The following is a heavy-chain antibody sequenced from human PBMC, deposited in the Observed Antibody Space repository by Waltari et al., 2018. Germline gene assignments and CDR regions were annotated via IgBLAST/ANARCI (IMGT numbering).Heavy chain of an antibody. D-gene: IGHD5-18*01. CDR3: AIGGYSYGSNYYYYYMDV. V-gene: IGHV1-69*14. CDR2: IIPICGTA. CDR1: GGTFSSYA. Sequence: QVQLVQSGAEVKKPGSSVKVSCKASGGTFSSYAISWVRQAPGQGLEWMGGIIPICGTANYAQKFQGRVTITADKSTSTAYMELSSLRSEDTAVYYCAIGGYSYGSNYYYYYMDVWGKGTTVTVSS. J-gene: IGHJ6*03.